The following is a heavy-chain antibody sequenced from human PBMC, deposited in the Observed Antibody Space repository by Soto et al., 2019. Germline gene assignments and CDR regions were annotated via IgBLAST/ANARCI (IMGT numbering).Heavy chain of an antibody. V-gene: IGHV3-30*18. D-gene: IGHD3-3*01. CDR1: GXTFSNYG. CDR3: KKRRNVLRFLEWSSGMEV. J-gene: IGHJ6*02. CDR2: ISDDGSNK. Sequence: QPXGSLRLSCAASGXTFSNYGMHWVRQAPGRGLELVAFISDDGSNKYYADSMKGRFTMSRDNSKSTLYLQMNSLRVEYTAVYYFKKRRNVLRFLEWSSGMEVWGQGTTAPVSS.